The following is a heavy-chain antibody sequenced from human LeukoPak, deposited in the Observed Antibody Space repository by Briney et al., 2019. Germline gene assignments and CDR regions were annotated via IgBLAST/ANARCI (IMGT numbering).Heavy chain of an antibody. CDR1: GASTRSYY. J-gene: IGHJ4*02. CDR2: MYHDGYT. D-gene: IGHD3-22*01. Sequence: SETLSLTCTVSGASTRSYYWTWIRQPPGKGLEWMGSMYHDGYTNYNPSLKSRVTISVDTSENQFSLMLNSVTAADTAVYYCARDTRFYDTSGYFYFDYWGQGALVTVSS. V-gene: IGHV4-59*01. CDR3: ARDTRFYDTSGYFYFDY.